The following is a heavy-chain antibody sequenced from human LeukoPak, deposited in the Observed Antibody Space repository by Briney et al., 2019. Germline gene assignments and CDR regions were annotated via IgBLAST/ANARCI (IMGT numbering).Heavy chain of an antibody. Sequence: GGSLRLSCAASGFTFSSYWMHWVRHAPGKGLVWVSRINSDGSSTSYADSVKGRFTIPRDNAKNTLYLQMNSLRAEDTAVYYCARSDSGYVLDYWGQGTLVTVSS. CDR1: GFTFSSYW. D-gene: IGHD5-12*01. J-gene: IGHJ4*02. CDR2: INSDGSST. CDR3: ARSDSGYVLDY. V-gene: IGHV3-74*01.